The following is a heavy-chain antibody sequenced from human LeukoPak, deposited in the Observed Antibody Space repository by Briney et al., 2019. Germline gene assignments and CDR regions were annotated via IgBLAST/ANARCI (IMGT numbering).Heavy chain of an antibody. CDR2: ISSNGGST. D-gene: IGHD3-10*01. CDR3: VKRRAGTYYFDY. J-gene: IGHJ4*02. CDR1: GFTFSSYG. V-gene: IGHV3-64D*06. Sequence: KAGVSVRLSGSAYGFTFSSYGMQWVRQAPGQGLEYVSVISSNGGSTDYAVSVKGRFTITRDNSKNTLYLQMSSLRVEYTAVYYCVKRRAGTYYFDYWGQGTLVTVSS.